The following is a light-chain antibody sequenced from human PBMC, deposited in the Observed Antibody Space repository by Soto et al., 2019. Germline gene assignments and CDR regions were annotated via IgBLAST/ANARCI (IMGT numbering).Light chain of an antibody. J-gene: IGLJ1*01. CDR2: NVS. CDR1: SSDVGGYNY. Sequence: QSALTQPRSVSGSPGQSVTISCTGTSSDVGGYNYVSCSQHHPGKAPKAMIYNVSERPSGVPDRFSGSKSGNTASLTISGLQAEDEADYYCCSYAGSPRYVFGTGTKLTVL. V-gene: IGLV2-11*01. CDR3: CSYAGSPRYV.